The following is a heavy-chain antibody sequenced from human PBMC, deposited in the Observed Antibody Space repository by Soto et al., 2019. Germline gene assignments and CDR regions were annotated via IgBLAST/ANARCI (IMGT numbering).Heavy chain of an antibody. V-gene: IGHV1-3*01. CDR2: INPDNGNT. D-gene: IGHD2-15*01. CDR1: GYTFTRYT. CDR3: ARGIATGQPDP. Sequence: ASVKVSCKASGYTFTRYTMNWVRQAPGQRLEWMGWINPDNGNTKSSQKFQDRVIITRDTSASTAYMDLSSLRSEDTAVYYCARGIATGQPDPWGQGTLVTVSS. J-gene: IGHJ5*02.